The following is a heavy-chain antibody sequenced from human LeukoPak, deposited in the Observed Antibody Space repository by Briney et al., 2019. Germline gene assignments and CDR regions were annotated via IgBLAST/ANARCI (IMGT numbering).Heavy chain of an antibody. CDR2: ISWNSGSI. CDR1: GFTFDDYA. V-gene: IGHV3-9*01. CDR3: AKDKYSSGSYYFDY. D-gene: IGHD6-19*01. J-gene: IGHJ4*02. Sequence: GGSLRLPCAASGFTFDDYAMHWVRQAPGKGLEWVSGISWNSGSIGYADSVKGRFTISRDNAKNSLYLQMNSLRAEDTALYYCAKDKYSSGSYYFDYWGQGTLSPSPQ.